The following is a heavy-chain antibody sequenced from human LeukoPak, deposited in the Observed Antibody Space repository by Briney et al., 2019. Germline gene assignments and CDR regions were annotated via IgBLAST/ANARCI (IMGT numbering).Heavy chain of an antibody. CDR2: IKQDGSEK. Sequence: GGSLRLSCAASGFTFSRYWMSWVRQAPGKGLEWVANIKQDGSEKYYVDSVKGRFTISRDNAKNSLYLQMNSLRAEDTAVYYCARDLGGRPPLVGAKDYWGQGTLVTVSS. CDR3: ARDLGGRPPLVGAKDY. V-gene: IGHV3-7*01. J-gene: IGHJ4*02. D-gene: IGHD2-8*02. CDR1: GFTFSRYW.